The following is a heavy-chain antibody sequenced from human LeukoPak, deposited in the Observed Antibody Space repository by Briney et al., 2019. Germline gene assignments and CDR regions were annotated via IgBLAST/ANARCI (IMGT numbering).Heavy chain of an antibody. CDR2: ISSSGGTI. J-gene: IGHJ4*02. D-gene: IGHD6-13*01. Sequence: GGSLRLSCAASGFTFSDYYMSWIRQAPGKGLEWVSYISSSGGTIYYADSVKGRFTISRDNAKNSLYLQMNSLRAEDTAVYYCASDSPYSSSWAYWGQGTLVTVSS. V-gene: IGHV3-11*04. CDR1: GFTFSDYY. CDR3: ASDSPYSSSWAY.